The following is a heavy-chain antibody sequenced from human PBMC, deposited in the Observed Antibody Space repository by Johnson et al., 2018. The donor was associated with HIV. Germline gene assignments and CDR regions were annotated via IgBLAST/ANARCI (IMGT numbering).Heavy chain of an antibody. V-gene: IGHV3-9*01. Sequence: VHLVESGGGLVQPGRSLRLYCAASGFTFDDYAMHWVRQAPGKGLEWVSGISWNSGSIGYADSVKGRFTISRDNAKNSLYLQMNSLRAEDTALYYCAKWKYCSGDNCYSEFGVFDDAFDIWGQGTMVTVSS. D-gene: IGHD2-15*01. CDR3: AKWKYCSGDNCYSEFGVFDDAFDI. CDR2: ISWNSGSI. CDR1: GFTFDDYA. J-gene: IGHJ3*02.